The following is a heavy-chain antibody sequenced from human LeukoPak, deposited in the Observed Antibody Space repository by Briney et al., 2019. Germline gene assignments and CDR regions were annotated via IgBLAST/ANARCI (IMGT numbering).Heavy chain of an antibody. CDR2: ISGSGGST. D-gene: IGHD3-10*01. V-gene: IGHV3-23*01. J-gene: IGHJ5*02. CDR3: AKGAYGSGTMGNWFDP. Sequence: PGGSLRLSCAASGCTFSSYAMSWVRQAPGKGLEWVSAISGSGGSTYYADSVKGRFTISRDNSKNTLYLQMNSLRAEDTAVYYCAKGAYGSGTMGNWFDPWGQGTLVTVSS. CDR1: GCTFSSYA.